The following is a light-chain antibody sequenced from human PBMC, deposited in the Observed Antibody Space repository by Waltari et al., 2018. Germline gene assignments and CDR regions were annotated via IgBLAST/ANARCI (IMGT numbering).Light chain of an antibody. J-gene: IGKJ4*01. V-gene: IGKV3-11*01. Sequence: SCRASQSINTSLAWSQQKPGQAPRLLIYDTSYRATGIPTRFIGSGFGTDVTLTISSLEPEDVAIYYCQQRRNLPLTFGGGTKVEIK. CDR3: QQRRNLPLT. CDR2: DTS. CDR1: QSINTS.